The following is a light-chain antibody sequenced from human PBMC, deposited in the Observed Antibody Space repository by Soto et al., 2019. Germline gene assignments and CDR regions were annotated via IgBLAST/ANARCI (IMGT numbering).Light chain of an antibody. V-gene: IGLV1-44*01. CDR1: SSNIGSNI. CDR3: AVWDDSLNGPV. Sequence: QLVLTQPPSASGTPGQRVTISCSGSSSNIGSNIVNWYQQLPGTAPKLLIYSNNQRPSGVPDRFSGSKSGTSASLAISGLQSEDEADYYCAVWDDSLNGPVFGGGTKLTVL. CDR2: SNN. J-gene: IGLJ3*02.